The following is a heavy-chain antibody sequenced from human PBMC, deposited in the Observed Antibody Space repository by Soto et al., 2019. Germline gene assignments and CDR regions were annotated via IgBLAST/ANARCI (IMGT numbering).Heavy chain of an antibody. D-gene: IGHD3-22*01. V-gene: IGHV1-18*01. CDR1: GYTFTSYS. CDR3: ARDANSDSSGYYSDY. J-gene: IGHJ4*02. CDR2: ISTYSENT. Sequence: GASVKVSCKSSGYTFTSYSINWVRQAPGQGLEWMGWISTYSENTKHAQKFQGRVTMTTETSTSTAYMELKSLRSYDTAVYYCARDANSDSSGYYSDYWGQGTLVTV.